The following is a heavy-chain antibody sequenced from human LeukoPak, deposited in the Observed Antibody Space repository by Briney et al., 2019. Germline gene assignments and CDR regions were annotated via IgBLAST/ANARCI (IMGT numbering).Heavy chain of an antibody. V-gene: IGHV1-8*02. CDR3: ARGSFAVGELSGN. J-gene: IGHJ4*02. Sequence: ASVKVSCKASGSTFTNFGINWVRQATGQGLEWMGWMNPKSGNTGYAQKFQGRVTMTRNTSISTAYMELSSLRSEDTAVYYCARGSFAVGELSGNWGQGTLVTVSS. CDR1: GSTFTNFG. CDR2: MNPKSGNT. D-gene: IGHD3-10*01.